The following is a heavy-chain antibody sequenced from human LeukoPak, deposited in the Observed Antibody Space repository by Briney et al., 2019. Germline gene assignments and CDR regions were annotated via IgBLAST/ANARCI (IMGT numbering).Heavy chain of an antibody. D-gene: IGHD6-13*01. V-gene: IGHV4-34*01. CDR2: INHSGST. CDR3: ARGPYSSSWQTEYYFDY. J-gene: IGHJ4*02. CDR1: GGSFSGYY. Sequence: SETLSLTCAVYGGSFSGYYWSWIRQPPGKGLEWIGEINHSGSTNYNPSLKSRVTISVDTSKNQFSLKLSSVTAADTAVYYCARGPYSSSWQTEYYFDYWGQGTLVTVFS.